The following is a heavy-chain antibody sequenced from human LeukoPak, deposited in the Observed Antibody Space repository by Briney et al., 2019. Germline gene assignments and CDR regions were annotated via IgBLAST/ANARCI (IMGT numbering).Heavy chain of an antibody. CDR1: GYTFTSYD. J-gene: IGHJ3*02. CDR2: MNPNSGNT. Sequence: ASVKVSCKASGYTFTSYDINWVRQATGQGLEWMGWMNPNSGNTGYAQKFQGRVTMTRDTSTSTVYMELSSLRSEDTAVYYCARDRSQGAFDIWGQGTMVTVSS. V-gene: IGHV1-8*02. CDR3: ARDRSQGAFDI.